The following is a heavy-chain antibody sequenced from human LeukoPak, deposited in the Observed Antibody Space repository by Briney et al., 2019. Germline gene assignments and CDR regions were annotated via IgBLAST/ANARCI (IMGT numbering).Heavy chain of an antibody. J-gene: IGHJ4*02. CDR3: ARDTAGKDY. Sequence: QSGGSLRLSCAASGFTFDDYAMHWVRQAPGKGLEWVSGISWNSGSIGYADSVKGRFTISRDNAKNSLYLQMNSLRAEDTAVYYCARDTAGKDYWGQGTLVTVSS. V-gene: IGHV3-9*01. CDR2: ISWNSGSI. CDR1: GFTFDDYA. D-gene: IGHD4-23*01.